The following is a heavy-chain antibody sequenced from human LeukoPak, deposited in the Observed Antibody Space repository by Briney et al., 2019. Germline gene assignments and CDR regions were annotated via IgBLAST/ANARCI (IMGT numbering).Heavy chain of an antibody. CDR3: AKDQAGG. V-gene: IGHV3-30*02. CDR1: GFTFSNYG. J-gene: IGHJ4*02. Sequence: GGSLRLSCAASGFTFSNYGMHWVRQAPGKGLEWVSFIRSDGGEEYYADSMKGRFTISRDDSKNTLYLQMNSLRPEDTAIYYCAKDQAGGWGQGTLVTVSS. CDR2: IRSDGGEE. D-gene: IGHD4-23*01.